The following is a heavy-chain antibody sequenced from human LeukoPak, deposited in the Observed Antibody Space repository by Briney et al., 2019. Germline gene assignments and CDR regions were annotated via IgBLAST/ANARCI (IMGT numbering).Heavy chain of an antibody. CDR2: MSGSGGST. V-gene: IGHV3-23*01. CDR1: GFTFSSYA. Sequence: GGSLRLSCAASGFTFSSYAMSWVRHAPGEGLEWVSYMSGSGGSTYYADSVKGRFTISRDDSKNTLYLQMNSLRAEDTAVYYCARVRYGELDVWGQGTTVTVSS. D-gene: IGHD4-17*01. J-gene: IGHJ6*02. CDR3: ARVRYGELDV.